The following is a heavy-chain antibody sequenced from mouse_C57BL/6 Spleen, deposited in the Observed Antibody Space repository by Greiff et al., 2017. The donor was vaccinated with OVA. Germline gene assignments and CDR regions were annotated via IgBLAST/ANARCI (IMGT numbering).Heavy chain of an antibody. CDR3: ARGDGNSAWFAY. D-gene: IGHD2-1*01. J-gene: IGHJ3*01. CDR2: IYPGGGYT. Sequence: QVQLQQSGAELVRPGTSVKMSCKASGYTFTNYWIGWAKQRPGHGLEWIGDIYPGGGYTKYNEKVKGKATLTAYKSSSTAYMQFSSLTSEDSAIYYCARGDGNSAWFAYWGQGTLVTVSA. CDR1: GYTFTNYW. V-gene: IGHV1-63*01.